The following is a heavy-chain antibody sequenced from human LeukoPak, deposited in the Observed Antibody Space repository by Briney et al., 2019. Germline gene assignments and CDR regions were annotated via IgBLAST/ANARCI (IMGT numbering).Heavy chain of an antibody. CDR1: GGSFSGYY. CDR3: ARDWTAAAGCDY. Sequence: PSETLSLTCAVYGGSFSGYYWSWIRQPPGKGLEWIGEINHSGSTNYNPSLKSRVTMSVDTSKNQFSLKLSSVTAADTAVYYCARDWTAAAGCDYWGQGTLVTVSS. D-gene: IGHD6-13*01. J-gene: IGHJ4*02. CDR2: INHSGST. V-gene: IGHV4-34*01.